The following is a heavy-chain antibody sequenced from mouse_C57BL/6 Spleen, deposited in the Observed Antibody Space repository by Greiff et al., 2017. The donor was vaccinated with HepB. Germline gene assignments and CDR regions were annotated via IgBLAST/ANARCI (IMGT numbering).Heavy chain of an antibody. J-gene: IGHJ2*01. Sequence: EVKLVESGGDLVKPGGSLKLSCAASGFTFSSYGMSWVRQTPDKRLEWVATISSGGSYTYYPDSVKGRFTISRDNAKNTLYLQMSSLKSEDTAMYYCARLPTGTLDYWGQGTTLTVSS. D-gene: IGHD4-1*02. CDR3: ARLPTGTLDY. CDR2: ISSGGSYT. V-gene: IGHV5-6*01. CDR1: GFTFSSYG.